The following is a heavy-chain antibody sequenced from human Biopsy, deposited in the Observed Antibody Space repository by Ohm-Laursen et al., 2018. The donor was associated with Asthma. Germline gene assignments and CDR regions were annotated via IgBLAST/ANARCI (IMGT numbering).Heavy chain of an antibody. CDR1: GDSFSNYA. V-gene: IGHV1-69*13. CDR3: ARDVSYGSGGSGV. Sequence: ASVKVSCKASGDSFSNYAISWVRQAPGQGLEWMGGLIPVPGTPDHAQMFEGRVTITADESTSTAYMELSSLSSEDTAVYYCARDVSYGSGGSGVWGQGTMVTVSS. CDR2: LIPVPGTP. J-gene: IGHJ6*02. D-gene: IGHD3-10*01.